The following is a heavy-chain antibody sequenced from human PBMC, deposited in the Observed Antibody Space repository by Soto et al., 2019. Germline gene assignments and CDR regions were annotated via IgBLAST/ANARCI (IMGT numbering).Heavy chain of an antibody. CDR2: IHYSGST. CDR3: GTCRFSGIIRGVILFGP. Sequence: PSETLSLTCTVSGGSISSYYWNWIRQPPGKGLEWIGYIHYSGSTSCNPTLQSRVTISVDTPNNQFSLKLSSVTAADAAVYYCGTCRFSGIIRGVILFGPWGQGTLVTVSS. J-gene: IGHJ5*02. CDR1: GGSISSYY. V-gene: IGHV4-59*01. D-gene: IGHD3-10*01.